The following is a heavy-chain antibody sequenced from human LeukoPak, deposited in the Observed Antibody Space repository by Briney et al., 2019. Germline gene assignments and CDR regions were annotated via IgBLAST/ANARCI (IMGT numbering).Heavy chain of an antibody. D-gene: IGHD4-17*01. CDR2: IRNYGGST. V-gene: IGHV3-23*01. CDR3: ATKYGDYRY. Sequence: GGSLRLSCAASGFTFSSYDMSWVRQAPGKGLEWVSGIRNYGGSTYYADSVKGRFTISRDNSKNTLYLQMNSLRAEDTAVYYCATKYGDYRYWGQGTLVTVSS. CDR1: GFTFSSYD. J-gene: IGHJ4*02.